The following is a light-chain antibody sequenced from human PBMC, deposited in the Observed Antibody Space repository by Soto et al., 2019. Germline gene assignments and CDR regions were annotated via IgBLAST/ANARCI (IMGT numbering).Light chain of an antibody. CDR1: QSISSW. V-gene: IGKV1-5*01. CDR2: EAS. J-gene: IGKJ5*01. CDR3: QQYNSYPIT. Sequence: DIQMTQSPSTLSASVGDRVTITCRASQSISSWLAWYQQKPGKAPKLLIHEASRLESGVPSRFSGSGSGTEFTLTISSLQPDDFATYYCQQYNSYPITFGQGTRLEIK.